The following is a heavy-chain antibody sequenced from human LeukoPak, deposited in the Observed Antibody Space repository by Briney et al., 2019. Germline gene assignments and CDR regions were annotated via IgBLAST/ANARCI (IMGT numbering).Heavy chain of an antibody. Sequence: PGGSLRLSCAASGFTFSSYSMNWVHQAPGKGLEWVSSISSSSSYIYYADSVKGRFTISRDNAKNSLYLQMNSLRAEDTAVYYCARSPLGLGYYFDYWGQGTLVTVSS. J-gene: IGHJ4*02. CDR1: GFTFSSYS. D-gene: IGHD3-10*01. CDR2: ISSSSSYI. V-gene: IGHV3-21*01. CDR3: ARSPLGLGYYFDY.